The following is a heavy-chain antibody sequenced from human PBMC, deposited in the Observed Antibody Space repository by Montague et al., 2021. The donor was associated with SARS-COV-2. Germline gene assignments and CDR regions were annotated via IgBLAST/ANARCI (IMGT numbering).Heavy chain of an antibody. CDR1: GSSVRSYY. CDR3: ARENTVTTFGGPYYIDS. CDR2: IYDSWST. Sequence: SETLSLTCIVSGSSVRSYYWSWIRQPPGKGLEWIGYIYDSWSTNXNPSLKSRVTISVDTSKNQFSLKLSSVTAADTAVYYCARENTVTTFGGPYYIDSWGQGTLVTVSA. D-gene: IGHD4-17*01. J-gene: IGHJ4*02. V-gene: IGHV4-59*02.